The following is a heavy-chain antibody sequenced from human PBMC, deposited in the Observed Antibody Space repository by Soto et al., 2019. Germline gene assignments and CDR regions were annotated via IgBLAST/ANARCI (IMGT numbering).Heavy chain of an antibody. Sequence: GGSLRLSCAASGFTFSSYSMNWVRQAPGKGLEWVAVISSDGSNKYYADSVKGRFTISRDNTKNTLYLQMNSLRAEDKAVYYSARDRGYDYYGMDVWGQGTTVTVSS. V-gene: IGHV3-33*08. CDR1: GFTFSSYS. J-gene: IGHJ6*02. CDR3: ARDRGYDYYGMDV. CDR2: ISSDGSNK.